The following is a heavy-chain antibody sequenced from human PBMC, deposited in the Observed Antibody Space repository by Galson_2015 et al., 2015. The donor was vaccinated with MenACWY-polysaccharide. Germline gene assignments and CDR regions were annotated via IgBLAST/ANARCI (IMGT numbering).Heavy chain of an antibody. CDR3: ARGTPYSPHDFVVTPPHYFLHYDMDV. D-gene: IGHD2-21*02. V-gene: IGHV3-30*03. J-gene: IGHJ6*02. Sequence: SLRLSCAASGFNLSNFDTHCLHQARVKGLEWVALVSCHGSCQFYADSGKGSFTTSRANSENTLCVQMTSLRGEDTAKHYCARGTPYSPHDFVVTPPHYFLHYDMDVWGQGTTVTVSS. CDR2: VSCHGSCQ. CDR1: GFNLSNFD.